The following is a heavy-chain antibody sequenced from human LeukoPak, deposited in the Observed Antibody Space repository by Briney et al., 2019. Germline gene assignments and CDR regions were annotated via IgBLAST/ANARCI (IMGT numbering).Heavy chain of an antibody. V-gene: IGHV1-24*01. D-gene: IGHD1-26*01. CDR2: FDPEDGET. CDR3: ATLVGSWFDP. J-gene: IGHJ5*02. Sequence: EASVKVSCKVSGYTLTELSMHWLRQAPGKGLEWMGGFDPEDGETIYAQKFQGRVTMTEDTSTDTAYMELSSLRSEDTAVYYCATLVGSWFDPWGQGTLVTVSS. CDR1: GYTLTELS.